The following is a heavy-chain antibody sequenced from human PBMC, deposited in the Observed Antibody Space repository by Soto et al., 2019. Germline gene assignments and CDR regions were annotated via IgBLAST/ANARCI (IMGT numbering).Heavy chain of an antibody. CDR1: GDSVSSNSAA. CDR2: TYYRSKWYN. Sequence: SQTLSLPCAISGDSVSSNSAAWNWIRQSPSRGLEWLGRTYYRSKWYNDYAVSVKSRITINPDTSKNQFSLQLNSVTPEDTAVYYCARGGHSSGWYQMYAFDIWGQGTMVTVSS. V-gene: IGHV6-1*01. D-gene: IGHD6-19*01. CDR3: ARGGHSSGWYQMYAFDI. J-gene: IGHJ3*02.